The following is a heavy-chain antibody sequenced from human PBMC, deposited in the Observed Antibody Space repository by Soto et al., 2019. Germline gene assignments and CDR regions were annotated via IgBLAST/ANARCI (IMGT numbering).Heavy chain of an antibody. J-gene: IGHJ4*02. CDR1: GGTFSSYS. V-gene: IGHV1-69*13. CDR2: IIPIFGTA. D-gene: IGHD3-22*01. CDR3: ARGFDSSGYYRYYFDY. Sequence: SVKVSCKASGGTFSSYSISWVLQAPGQGLEWMGGIIPIFGTANYAQKFQGRVTITADESTSTAYMELSSLRSEDTAVYYCARGFDSSGYYRYYFDYWGQGTLVTVSS.